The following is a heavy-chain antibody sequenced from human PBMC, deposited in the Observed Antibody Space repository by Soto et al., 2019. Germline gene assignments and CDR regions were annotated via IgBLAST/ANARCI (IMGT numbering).Heavy chain of an antibody. D-gene: IGHD5-18*01. CDR3: ARGAADTAMVDS. CDR1: GGSIRSYY. V-gene: IGHV4-59*01. Sequence: WETLSLTCTVSGGSIRSYYWTWIRQPPGKGLEWLGYIFYSGSTFYNPSLKSRVTISIHTSKSQFSLQLTSVTAADTAVYYCARGAADTAMVDSWGQGTLVTVSS. J-gene: IGHJ4*02. CDR2: IFYSGST.